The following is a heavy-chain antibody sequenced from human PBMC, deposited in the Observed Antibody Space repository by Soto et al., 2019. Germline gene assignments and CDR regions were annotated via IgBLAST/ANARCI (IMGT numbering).Heavy chain of an antibody. CDR2: IYAGGNT. CDR3: ARVSRTSFAFDI. D-gene: IGHD3-16*02. J-gene: IGHJ3*02. CDR1: GFAVSANY. Sequence: EGQLVESGGGPVQPGGSLRLSCAASGFAVSANYMSWVRQAPGKGLEWVSVIYAGGNTYYAGSVKDRFSLSRDNSKNTLDVQRSSLRADETAVYYCARVSRTSFAFDIWGQGAVVPVSS. V-gene: IGHV3-66*01.